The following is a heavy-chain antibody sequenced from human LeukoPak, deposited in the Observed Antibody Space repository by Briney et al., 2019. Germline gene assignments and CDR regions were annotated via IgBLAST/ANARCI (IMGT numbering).Heavy chain of an antibody. CDR2: MNSDGSSS. V-gene: IGHV3-74*01. Sequence: PGGSLRLSCAASGFTFSTHWMHWARQAPGKGPEWVSRMNSDGSSSSYADSVKGRFTISRDNAKSTLYLQMNSLRAEDTAVYYCARGGDGSNIYWYFDLWGRGTLVTVSS. D-gene: IGHD5-24*01. CDR1: GFTFSTHW. J-gene: IGHJ2*01. CDR3: ARGGDGSNIYWYFDL.